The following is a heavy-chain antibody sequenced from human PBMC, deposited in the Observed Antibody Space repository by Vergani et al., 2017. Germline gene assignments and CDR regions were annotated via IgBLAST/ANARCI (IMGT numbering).Heavy chain of an antibody. CDR2: IIPIFGTA. D-gene: IGHD1-26*01. V-gene: IGHV1-69*13. J-gene: IGHJ6*02. CDR3: ARRASGSYYGAGKNDDYYYGMVG. Sequence: QVQLVQSGAEVKKPGSSVKVSCKASGGTFSSYAISWVRQAPGQGLEWMGRIIPIFGTANYAQKFQGRVTITADESTSTAYMELSSLRSEDTAVYYCARRASGSYYGAGKNDDYYYGMVGGGQGSTVTVSS. CDR1: GGTFSSYA.